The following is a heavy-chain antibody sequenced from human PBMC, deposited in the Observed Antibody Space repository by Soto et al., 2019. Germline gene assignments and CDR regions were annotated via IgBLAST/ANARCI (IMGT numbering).Heavy chain of an antibody. CDR1: GGTFSSYA. V-gene: IGHV1-69*06. J-gene: IGHJ6*02. CDR3: ARGGSGSYKSYYYYYFGMDV. Sequence: SVKVSCKASGGTFSSYAISWVRQAPGQGLEWMGGIIPIFGTANYAQKFQGRVTITADKSTSTAYMELSSLRSEDTAVYYCARGGSGSYKSYYYYYFGMDVWGQGTTVTVSS. D-gene: IGHD1-26*01. CDR2: IIPIFGTA.